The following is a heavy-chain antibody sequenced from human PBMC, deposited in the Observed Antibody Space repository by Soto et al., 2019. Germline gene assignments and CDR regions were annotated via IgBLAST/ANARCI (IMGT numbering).Heavy chain of an antibody. J-gene: IGHJ4*02. CDR2: IWYDGSNK. CDR1: GFTFSSYG. V-gene: IGHV3-33*01. Sequence: PGGSLRLSCAASGFTFSSYGMHWVRQAPGKGLEWVAVIWYDGSNKYYADSVKGRFTISRDNSKNTLYLQMNSLRAEDTAVYYCARSIGTVTEIDYWGQGTLVTVSS. CDR3: ARSIGTVTEIDY. D-gene: IGHD4-4*01.